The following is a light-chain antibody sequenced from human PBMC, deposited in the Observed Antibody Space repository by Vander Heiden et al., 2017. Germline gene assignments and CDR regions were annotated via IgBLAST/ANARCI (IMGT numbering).Light chain of an antibody. J-gene: IGKJ1*01. CDR1: QKVSRN. CDR3: QHDDNCPRT. CDR2: GAS. V-gene: IGKV3-15*01. Sequence: EIVKTQSPATLSVSQAERANLSGRARQKVSRNLAWYQQKPGQAPRLLFYGASTMATCIPARFSGSGSGTEFTLTITSLQSEEFALFYCQHDDNCPRTFGQGTKVEI.